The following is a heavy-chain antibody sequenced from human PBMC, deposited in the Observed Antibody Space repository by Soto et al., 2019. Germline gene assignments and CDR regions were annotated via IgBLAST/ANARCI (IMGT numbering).Heavy chain of an antibody. Sequence: VQLVESGGGVVQPGRSLRLSCAASGFTFSSYAMSWVRQAPGKGLEWVSAISGSGGSTYYADSVKGRFTISRDNSKNTLYLQMNSLRAEDTAVYYCAKDSSGYYTPDYWGQGTLVTVSS. D-gene: IGHD3-22*01. J-gene: IGHJ4*02. CDR3: AKDSSGYYTPDY. CDR1: GFTFSSYA. V-gene: IGHV3-23*04. CDR2: ISGSGGST.